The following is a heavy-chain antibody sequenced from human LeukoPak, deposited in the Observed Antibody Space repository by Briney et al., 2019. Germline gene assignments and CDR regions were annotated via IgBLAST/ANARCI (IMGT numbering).Heavy chain of an antibody. J-gene: IGHJ4*02. CDR3: ARIGNSGSYYTLFDY. CDR1: GGSISGYY. D-gene: IGHD1-26*01. Sequence: TSETLSLTCTVSGGSISGYYWSWIRQPPGMGLEWIGYIYYSGSTTYNPSLKSRVTISVDTSKNQFSLKLNSVTAADTAVYYCARIGNSGSYYTLFDYWGQGTLVTVSS. CDR2: IYYSGST. V-gene: IGHV4-59*01.